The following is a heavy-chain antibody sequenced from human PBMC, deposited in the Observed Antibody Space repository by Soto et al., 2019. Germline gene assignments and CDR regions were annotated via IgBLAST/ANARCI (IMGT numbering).Heavy chain of an antibody. CDR2: ISAYNGNT. D-gene: IGHD5-18*01. CDR3: APESYSYGAYGMDV. V-gene: IGHV1-18*04. J-gene: IGHJ6*02. CDR1: GYPFTSYG. Sequence: SVKGAYKASGYPFTSYGISWVRQAPGQGLEWMGWISAYNGNTNYAQKLQGRVTMTTDTSTSTAYMELRSLRSDDTAVYYCAPESYSYGAYGMDVCAQGTTVTVSS.